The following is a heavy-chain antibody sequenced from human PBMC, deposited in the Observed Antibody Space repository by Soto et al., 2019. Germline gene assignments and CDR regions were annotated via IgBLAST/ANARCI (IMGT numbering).Heavy chain of an antibody. Sequence: SETLSLTCTVSGGSISSYYWSWIRQPPGKGLEWIGYIYYSGSTNYNPSLKSRVTISVDTSKNQFSLKLSSVTAADTAVYYCARVYCSGGSCHSPFDFWGQGTLVTL. CDR3: ARVYCSGGSCHSPFDF. V-gene: IGHV4-59*01. D-gene: IGHD2-15*01. CDR2: IYYSGST. CDR1: GGSISSYY. J-gene: IGHJ4*02.